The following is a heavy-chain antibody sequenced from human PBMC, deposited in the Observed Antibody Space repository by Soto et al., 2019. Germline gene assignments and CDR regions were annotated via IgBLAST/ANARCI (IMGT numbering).Heavy chain of an antibody. V-gene: IGHV1-69*13. J-gene: IGHJ6*02. CDR3: ARGDIAAAGYYYYGMDV. CDR2: IIPIFGTA. D-gene: IGHD6-13*01. CDR1: GGTFSSYA. Sequence: SVKVSCKASGGTFSSYAISWVRQAPGQGLEWMGGIIPIFGTANYAQKFQGRVTITADESTSTAYMELSSPRSEDTAVYYCARGDIAAAGYYYYGMDVWGQGTTVTV.